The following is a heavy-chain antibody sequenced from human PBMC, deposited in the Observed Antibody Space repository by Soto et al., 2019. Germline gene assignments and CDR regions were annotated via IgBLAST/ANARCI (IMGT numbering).Heavy chain of an antibody. V-gene: IGHV1-18*04. Sequence: QVQLVQSGAEVKKPGASVKVSCKASGYTFTSYGISWVRQAPGQVLEWMGWISAYNGNTNCAQKLQGRVTMTTDTATSTADMEVRRLRSYDTVVYYCARGRGGYYYHYYGMDVWGQGTTVTVSS. J-gene: IGHJ6*02. D-gene: IGHD5-12*01. CDR2: ISAYNGNT. CDR3: ARGRGGYYYHYYGMDV. CDR1: GYTFTSYG.